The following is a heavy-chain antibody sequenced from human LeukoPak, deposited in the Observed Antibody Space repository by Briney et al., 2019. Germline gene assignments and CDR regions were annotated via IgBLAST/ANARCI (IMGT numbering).Heavy chain of an antibody. J-gene: IGHJ6*02. CDR3: ARDGLELLHYYYGMDV. V-gene: IGHV1-69*13. D-gene: IGHD1-7*01. Sequence: ASVKVSCKASGGTFSSYAISWVRQAPGQGLEWMGGIIPIFGTANYAQKFQGRVTITADESTSTAYMELSSLRSEDTAVYYCARDGLELLHYYYGMDVCGQGTTVTVSS. CDR1: GGTFSSYA. CDR2: IIPIFGTA.